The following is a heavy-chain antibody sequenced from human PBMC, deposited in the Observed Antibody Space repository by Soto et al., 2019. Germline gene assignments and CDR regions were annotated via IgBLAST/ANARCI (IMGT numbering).Heavy chain of an antibody. J-gene: IGHJ5*02. CDR2: IFHSGST. V-gene: IGHV4-31*01. CDR3: ARGGIAGHWFDP. CDR1: GGYINSGGFY. Sequence: QVQLQESGPGLLKPSQTLSLTCNVSGGYINSGGFYWSWIRQHPGKGLEWIGYIFHSGSTLYNPSRNSPVTLSAYTSKNRWSLTLRSVTVADTAVYYCARGGIAGHWFDPWGQGTLVTVSS. D-gene: IGHD6-13*01.